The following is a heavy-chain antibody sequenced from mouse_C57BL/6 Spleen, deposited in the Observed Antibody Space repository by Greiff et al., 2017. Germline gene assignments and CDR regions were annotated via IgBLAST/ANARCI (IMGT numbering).Heavy chain of an antibody. J-gene: IGHJ4*01. Sequence: EVKLVESGGDLVKPGGSLKLSCAASGFTFSSYGMSWVRQTPDKRLEWVATISSGGSYTYYPDSVKGRFTISRDNAKNTLYLQMSSLKSEDTAMYYCARHEGLPYYYAMDYWGQGTSVTVSS. D-gene: IGHD2-4*01. CDR3: ARHEGLPYYYAMDY. V-gene: IGHV5-6*01. CDR1: GFTFSSYG. CDR2: ISSGGSYT.